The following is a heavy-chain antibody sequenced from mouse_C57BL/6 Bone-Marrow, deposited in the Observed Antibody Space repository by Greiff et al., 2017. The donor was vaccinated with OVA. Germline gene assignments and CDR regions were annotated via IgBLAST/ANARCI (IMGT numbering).Heavy chain of an antibody. J-gene: IGHJ2*01. D-gene: IGHD3-1*01. CDR3: TTGLRTFGY. CDR1: GFNIKDDY. V-gene: IGHV14-4*01. Sequence: VQLQQSGAELVRSGASVKLSCTASGFNIKDDYMHWVKQRPEQGLEWIGWIDPENGDTEYASKFQGKATITADTSSNTAYLQLSSLTSEDTAVYYCTTGLRTFGYWGEGTTLTDSS. CDR2: IDPENGDT.